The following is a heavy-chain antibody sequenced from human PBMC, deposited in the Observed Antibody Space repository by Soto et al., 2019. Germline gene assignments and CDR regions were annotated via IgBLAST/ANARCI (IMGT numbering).Heavy chain of an antibody. CDR3: ARHSPDFDSLSQCDY. CDR2: IFYFGST. J-gene: IGHJ4*02. D-gene: IGHD3-9*01. Sequence: SETLSLTCTVSGGSISSYYWSWIRQTPGKGLEWIGYIFYFGSTNYNPSLKSRVTLSIDTSKNQLSLKLSSVTAADTAVYYCARHSPDFDSLSQCDYWGQGTLVTVSS. CDR1: GGSISSYY. V-gene: IGHV4-59*08.